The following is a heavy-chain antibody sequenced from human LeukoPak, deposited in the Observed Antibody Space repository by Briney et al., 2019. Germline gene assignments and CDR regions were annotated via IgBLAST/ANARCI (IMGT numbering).Heavy chain of an antibody. Sequence: PGGSLRLSCAASGFTFSSYAMSWVRQAPGKGLEWVSAISGSGGSTYYADSVKGRFTISRDNSKNTLYLQMNSLRAEDTAVYYCAKGPSIVVAPILGYFDYWGQGTLVTVSS. CDR1: GFTFSSYA. CDR3: AKGPSIVVAPILGYFDY. V-gene: IGHV3-23*01. CDR2: ISGSGGST. D-gene: IGHD3-22*01. J-gene: IGHJ4*02.